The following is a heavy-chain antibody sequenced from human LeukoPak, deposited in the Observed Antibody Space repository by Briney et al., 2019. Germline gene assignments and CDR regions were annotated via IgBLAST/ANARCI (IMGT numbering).Heavy chain of an antibody. Sequence: GASVKVSCKASGGTFSSYTISWVRQAPGQGLEWMGRIIPILGVANYAQKFQGRVTITADKSTSTAYMELSSLRSEDTAVYYCARALEVVSTSCYFDPWGQGTLVTVSS. CDR3: ARALEVVSTSCYFDP. V-gene: IGHV1-69*02. CDR2: IIPILGVA. CDR1: GGTFSSYT. J-gene: IGHJ5*02. D-gene: IGHD2-2*01.